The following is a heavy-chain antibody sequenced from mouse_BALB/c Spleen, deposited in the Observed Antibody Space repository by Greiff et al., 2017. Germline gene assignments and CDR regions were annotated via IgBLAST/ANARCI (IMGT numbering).Heavy chain of an antibody. V-gene: IGHV2-6-5*01. J-gene: IGHJ1*01. CDR2: IWGGGST. CDR1: GFSLTDYG. CDR3: AKKGTYYGNYGGYFDV. D-gene: IGHD2-10*01. Sequence: QVQLQQSGPGLVAPSQSLSITCTVSGFSLTDYGVSWIRQPPGKGLEWLGVIWGGGSTYYNSALKSRLSISKDNSKSQVFLKMNSLQTDDTAMYYCAKKGTYYGNYGGYFDVWGAGTTVTVSS.